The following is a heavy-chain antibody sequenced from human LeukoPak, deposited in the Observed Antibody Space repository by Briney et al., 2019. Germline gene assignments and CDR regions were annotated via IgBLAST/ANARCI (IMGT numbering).Heavy chain of an antibody. CDR2: INPNSGGT. D-gene: IGHD6-19*01. CDR3: ARGDSSGRYNYYYYYMDV. Sequence: ASVKVPCKASGYTFTGYYMHWVRQAPGQGLEWMGWINPNSGGTNYAQKFQGRVTMTRDTSISTAYMELSRLRSDDTAVYYCARGDSSGRYNYYYYYMDVWGKGTTVTVSS. V-gene: IGHV1-2*02. CDR1: GYTFTGYY. J-gene: IGHJ6*03.